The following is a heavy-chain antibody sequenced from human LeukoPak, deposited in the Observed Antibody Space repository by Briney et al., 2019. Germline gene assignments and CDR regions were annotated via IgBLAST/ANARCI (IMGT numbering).Heavy chain of an antibody. CDR3: ARRKGCSSTSCYEDFDY. Sequence: GESLKISCKGSGYSFTSYWIGWVRQMPGKGLEWMGIIYPGDSDTRYSPSFQDQVTISADKSISTAYLQWSSLKASDTAMYYCARRKGCSSTSCYEDFDYWGQGTLVTVSS. CDR1: GYSFTSYW. J-gene: IGHJ4*02. V-gene: IGHV5-51*01. D-gene: IGHD2-2*01. CDR2: IYPGDSDT.